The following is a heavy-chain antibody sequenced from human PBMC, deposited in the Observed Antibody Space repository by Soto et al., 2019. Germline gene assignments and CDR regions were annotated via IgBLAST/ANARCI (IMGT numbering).Heavy chain of an antibody. Sequence: GGSLRLSWAASGFTFDDYAMHWFRQAPGKGLEWVSGISWNSGSIGYADSVKGRFTISRDNAKNSLYLQMNSLRAEDTALYYCAKDVYSSSGDYMDVWGKGTTVTVSS. J-gene: IGHJ6*03. CDR3: AKDVYSSSGDYMDV. V-gene: IGHV3-9*01. D-gene: IGHD6-6*01. CDR2: ISWNSGSI. CDR1: GFTFDDYA.